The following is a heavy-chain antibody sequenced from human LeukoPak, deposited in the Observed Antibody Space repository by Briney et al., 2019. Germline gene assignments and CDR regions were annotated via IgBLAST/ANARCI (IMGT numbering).Heavy chain of an antibody. J-gene: IGHJ4*02. CDR2: IWYGGSNK. Sequence: GRSLRLSCAASGFTFSSYGMHWVRQAPGKGLEWVAVIWYGGSNKYYADSVKGRFTISRDNSKNTLYLQMNSLRAEDTAVYYCAKGGLLYTIDYWGQGTLVTVSS. D-gene: IGHD2-2*02. CDR1: GFTFSSYG. CDR3: AKGGLLYTIDY. V-gene: IGHV3-30*18.